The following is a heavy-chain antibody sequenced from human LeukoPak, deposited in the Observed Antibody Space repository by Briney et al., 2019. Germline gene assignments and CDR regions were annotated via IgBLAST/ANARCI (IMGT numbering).Heavy chain of an antibody. CDR1: GFTFSSHA. V-gene: IGHV3-23*01. CDR3: AKNSGYYSGSFDY. CDR2: ISGSGGST. D-gene: IGHD3-22*01. Sequence: SGGSLRLSCAASGFTFSSHAMSWVRQAPGKGLEWVSAISGSGGSTYYADSVKGRFTISRDNSKNTLYLQMNSLRAEDTAVYYCAKNSGYYSGSFDYCGQGTLVTVSS. J-gene: IGHJ4*02.